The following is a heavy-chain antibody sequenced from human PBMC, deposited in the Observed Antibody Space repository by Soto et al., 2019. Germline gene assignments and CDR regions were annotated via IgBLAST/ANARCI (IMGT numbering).Heavy chain of an antibody. D-gene: IGHD3-3*01. CDR2: IYYSGST. Sequence: SETLSLTCTVSGGSISSYYWSWIRQPPGKGLEWIGYIYYSGSTNYNPSLKSRVTISVDTSKNQFSLKLSSVTAADTAVYYCARRAYYDFWSGYYTDYYCMDVWGKGTTVTVSS. CDR3: ARRAYYDFWSGYYTDYYCMDV. J-gene: IGHJ6*03. CDR1: GGSISSYY. V-gene: IGHV4-59*08.